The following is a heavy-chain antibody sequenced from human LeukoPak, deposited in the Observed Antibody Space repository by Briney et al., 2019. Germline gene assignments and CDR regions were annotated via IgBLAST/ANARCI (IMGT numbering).Heavy chain of an antibody. V-gene: IGHV4-34*01. CDR1: GGSFSGYY. J-gene: IGHJ4*02. CDR2: INHSGST. CDR3: ATIAARPFDY. Sequence: PSETLSLTCAVYGGSFSGYYWSWIRQPPGKGLEWIGEINHSGSTNYNPSLKSRVTISVDTSKNQFSLKLSSVTAADTAVYYCATIAARPFDYWGQGTLVTVSS. D-gene: IGHD6-6*01.